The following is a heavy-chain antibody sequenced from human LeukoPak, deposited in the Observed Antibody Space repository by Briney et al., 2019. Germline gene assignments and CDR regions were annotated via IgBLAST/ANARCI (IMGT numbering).Heavy chain of an antibody. CDR3: ARGRLHRPYYYDSSGYYNWFDP. CDR1: GGSISSYY. D-gene: IGHD3-22*01. Sequence: SETLSLTCTVSGGSISSYYWSWIRQPPGKGLEWIGYIYYSGSTNYNPSLKSRVTISVDTSKNQFSLKLSSVTAADTAVYYCARGRLHRPYYYDSSGYYNWFDPWGQGTLVTVSS. V-gene: IGHV4-59*12. CDR2: IYYSGST. J-gene: IGHJ5*02.